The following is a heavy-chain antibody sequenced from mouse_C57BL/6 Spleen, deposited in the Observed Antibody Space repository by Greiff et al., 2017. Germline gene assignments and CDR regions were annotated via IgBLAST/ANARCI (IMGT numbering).Heavy chain of an antibody. D-gene: IGHD1-1*01. J-gene: IGHJ1*03. Sequence: VKLMESGPGLVQPSQSLSITCTVSGFSLTSYGVHWVRQSPGKGLEWLGVIWSGGSTDYNAAFISRLSISKDNSKSQVFFKMNSLQADDTAIYYWARETVVGSYWYFDVWGTGTTVTVSS. V-gene: IGHV2-2*01. CDR3: ARETVVGSYWYFDV. CDR2: IWSGGST. CDR1: GFSLTSYG.